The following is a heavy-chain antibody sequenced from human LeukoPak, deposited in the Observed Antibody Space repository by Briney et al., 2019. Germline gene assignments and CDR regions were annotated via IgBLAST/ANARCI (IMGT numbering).Heavy chain of an antibody. CDR1: GFTFSSYG. Sequence: PGGSLRLSCAASGFTFSSYGMHWVRQAPGKGLEWVAVISYDGSNKYYADSVKGRFTISRDNSKNTLYLQVNSLRAEDTAVYYCVSVRDVWGQGTTVTVSS. V-gene: IGHV3-30*03. CDR2: ISYDGSNK. D-gene: IGHD3-16*02. CDR3: VSVRDV. J-gene: IGHJ6*02.